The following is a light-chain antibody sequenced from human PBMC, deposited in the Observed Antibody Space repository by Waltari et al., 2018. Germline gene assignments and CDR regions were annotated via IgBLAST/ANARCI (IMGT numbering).Light chain of an antibody. CDR3: SSFTRSRTWL. CDR1: DSDIVPYNY. V-gene: IGLV2-14*03. Sequence: QSALTQPASVSGSPGQSITISCTGTDSDIVPYNYVSCYQQHPGRAPKLIIYGVSDRPSGVSNRFSGSKSGHTASLTISGLQAEDETDYYCSSFTRSRTWLFGGGTKVTVL. CDR2: GVS. J-gene: IGLJ3*02.